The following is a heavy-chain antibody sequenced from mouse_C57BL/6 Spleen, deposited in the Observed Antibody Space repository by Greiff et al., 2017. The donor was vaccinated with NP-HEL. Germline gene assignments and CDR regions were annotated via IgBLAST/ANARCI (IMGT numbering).Heavy chain of an antibody. CDR1: GYTFTDYY. D-gene: IGHD1-1*01. J-gene: IGHJ1*03. CDR2: INPNNGGT. Sequence: EVQLQQSGPELVKPGASVKISCKASGYTFTDYYMNWVKQSHGKSLEWIGDINPNNGGTSYNQKFKGKATLTVDKSSSTAYMELRSLTSEDSAVYYCARGSPHITTVGHFDVWGTGTTVTVSS. V-gene: IGHV1-26*01. CDR3: ARGSPHITTVGHFDV.